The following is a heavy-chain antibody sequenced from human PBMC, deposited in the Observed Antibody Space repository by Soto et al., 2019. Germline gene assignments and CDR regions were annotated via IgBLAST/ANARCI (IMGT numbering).Heavy chain of an antibody. CDR3: ARVCRDGSRLDP. CDR2: IYYSGST. Sequence: QVQLQESGPGLVKPSQTLSLTCTVSGGSISSGDYYWSWSRQPPGKGLEWIGYIYYSGSTYYNPSLTSRGTIYVDTSKHQLTLKLSSVSAAGTAVYYCARVCRDGSRLDPWGQGTLVTVSS. D-gene: IGHD6-13*01. V-gene: IGHV4-30-4*01. J-gene: IGHJ5*02. CDR1: GGSISSGDYY.